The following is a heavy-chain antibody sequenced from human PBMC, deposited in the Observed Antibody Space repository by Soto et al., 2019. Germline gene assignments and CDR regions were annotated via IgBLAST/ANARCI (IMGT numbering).Heavy chain of an antibody. CDR1: GGSISSHY. J-gene: IGHJ6*02. Sequence: PSETLSLTCTVSGGSISSHYWSWVRQPAGKGPEWIGRVYTSGGTNYNPSLRGRVTMSVDTSKNQFSLRLSSVTDADTAVYYCAGDSSSSSGMDVWGRGTTVTAP. V-gene: IGHV4-4*07. D-gene: IGHD6-6*01. CDR2: VYTSGGT. CDR3: AGDSSSSSGMDV.